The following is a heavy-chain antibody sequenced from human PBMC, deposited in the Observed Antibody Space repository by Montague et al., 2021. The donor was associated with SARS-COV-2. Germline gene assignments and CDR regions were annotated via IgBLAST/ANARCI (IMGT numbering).Heavy chain of an antibody. J-gene: IGHJ3*02. D-gene: IGHD3-22*01. CDR1: GGSLSNNY. V-gene: IGHV4-34*01. Sequence: SETLSLTCAVLGGSLSNNYWTWVRQPPGKGLEWIGEINHSGSINYNPSLKSRVTISVDTSKNQFSLKLSSVTAADTAVYYCARVPDYYDSSGYYFDAFDIWGQGTMVTVSS. CDR2: INHSGSI. CDR3: ARVPDYYDSSGYYFDAFDI.